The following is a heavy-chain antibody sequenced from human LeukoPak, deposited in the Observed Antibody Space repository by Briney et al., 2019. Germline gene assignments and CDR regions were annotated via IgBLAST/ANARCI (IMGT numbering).Heavy chain of an antibody. J-gene: IGHJ3*02. D-gene: IGHD3-3*01. CDR3: ARDGGSLRRFLEWLNDAFDI. V-gene: IGHV3-7*01. Sequence: PGGSLRLSCAASGFTFSSYWMSWVRQAPGKGLEWVANIKQDGSGKYYVDSVKGRFTISRDNAKNSLYLQMNSLRAEDTAVYYCARDGGSLRRFLEWLNDAFDIWGQGTMVTVSS. CDR1: GFTFSSYW. CDR2: IKQDGSGK.